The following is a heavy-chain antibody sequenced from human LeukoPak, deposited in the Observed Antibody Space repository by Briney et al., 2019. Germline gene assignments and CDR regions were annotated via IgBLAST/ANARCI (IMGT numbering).Heavy chain of an antibody. J-gene: IGHJ6*04. CDR2: ISGSGGST. Sequence: GGSLRLSCAASGFTFSSYVMSWVRQAPGRGLEWVSAISGSGGSTYYADSVKGRFTISRDNSKNTLYLQMNSLRAEDTAVYYCAKYGEYCSSTSCRPYYYYGMDVWGKGTTVTVSS. CDR1: GFTFSSYV. D-gene: IGHD2-2*01. CDR3: AKYGEYCSSTSCRPYYYYGMDV. V-gene: IGHV3-23*01.